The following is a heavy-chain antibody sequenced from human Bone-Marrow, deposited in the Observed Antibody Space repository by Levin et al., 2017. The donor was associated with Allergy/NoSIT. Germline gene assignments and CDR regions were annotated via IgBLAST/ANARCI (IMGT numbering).Heavy chain of an antibody. Sequence: GESLKISCAASGFTFSNYWMSWVRQAPGRGLEWVAYIKKDGRETNYVDFVKGRFTISRDNAKNSLYLQMNSLRADDTAVYYCARSAGDFWGQGTVVTVSS. J-gene: IGHJ4*02. V-gene: IGHV3-7*01. CDR2: IKKDGRET. D-gene: IGHD6-19*01. CDR1: GFTFSNYW. CDR3: ARSAGDF.